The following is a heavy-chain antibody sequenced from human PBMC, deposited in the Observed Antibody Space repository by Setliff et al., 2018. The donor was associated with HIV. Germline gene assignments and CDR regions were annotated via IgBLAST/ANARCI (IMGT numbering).Heavy chain of an antibody. CDR1: GYSISSGYY. J-gene: IGHJ4*02. CDR2: IYHSGST. D-gene: IGHD5-12*01. V-gene: IGHV4-38-2*01. CDR3: ARLSPQYSGYDSGAFGY. Sequence: SETMSLTCAVSGYSISSGYYWGWIRQPPGKGLEWMGSIYHSGSTYYNPSLKSRVTISVDTSKNQFSLKLSPVTAADTAVYYCARLSPQYSGYDSGAFGYWGQGTLVTVSS.